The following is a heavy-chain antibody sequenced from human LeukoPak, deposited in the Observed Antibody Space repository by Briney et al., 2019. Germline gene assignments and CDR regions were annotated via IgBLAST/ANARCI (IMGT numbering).Heavy chain of an antibody. V-gene: IGHV3-49*03. J-gene: IGHJ4*02. D-gene: IGHD6-19*01. CDR1: GFTFGDYA. CDR2: IRSKAYGGTT. Sequence: PGRSLRLSSTASGFTFGDYAMSWFRQAPGKGLEWVGFIRSKAYGGTTEYAASVKGRFTISRDDSKSIAYLQMNSLKTEDTAVYYCTRDAHQWLAVGSDYWGQGTLVTVSS. CDR3: TRDAHQWLAVGSDY.